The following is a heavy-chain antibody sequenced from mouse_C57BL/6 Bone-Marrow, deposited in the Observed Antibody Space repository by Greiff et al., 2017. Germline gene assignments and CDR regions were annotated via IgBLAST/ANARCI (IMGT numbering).Heavy chain of an antibody. CDR1: GYAFTNYL. V-gene: IGHV1-54*01. CDR3: ARSKNWDSWFAY. J-gene: IGHJ3*01. D-gene: IGHD4-1*01. CDR2: INPGSGVT. Sequence: VQLQQSGAELVRPGTSVKVSCKASGYAFTNYLIEWVKQRPGQGLEWIGVINPGSGVTNYNEKFKGKATLTADKSSSTAYMQLSSLTSEDSAVYFCARSKNWDSWFAYWGQGTLVTVSA.